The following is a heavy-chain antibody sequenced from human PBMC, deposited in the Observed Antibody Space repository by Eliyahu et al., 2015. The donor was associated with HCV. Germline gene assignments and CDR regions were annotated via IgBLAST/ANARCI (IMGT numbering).Heavy chain of an antibody. Sequence: QVQLVQSGAELKKPGSSVKVSCKASGGXFSSYAISWVRQAPGQGLEWMGGINPIFYSAKYAEKFQGRATITADGSSNTAYVELSSLGSEDTAIYYCALEGGSSGPRWFDPWGQGTLVTVSS. J-gene: IGHJ5*02. CDR1: GGXFSSYA. D-gene: IGHD6-19*01. V-gene: IGHV1-69*01. CDR3: ALEGGSSGPRWFDP. CDR2: INPIFYSA.